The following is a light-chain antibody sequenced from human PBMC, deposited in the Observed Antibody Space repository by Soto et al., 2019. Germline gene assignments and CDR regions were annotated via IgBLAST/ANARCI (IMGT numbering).Light chain of an antibody. CDR3: QQLNSYPRT. CDR1: QGISSY. J-gene: IGKJ1*01. Sequence: IQLTLSASFVSASEGDRVTITCRASQGISSYLAWYQQTPGKAPKLLIYAASTLQSGVPSRFSGSGSGTEFTLTISSLQPEDFATYYCQQLNSYPRTFGQGTNVDI. CDR2: AAS. V-gene: IGKV1-9*01.